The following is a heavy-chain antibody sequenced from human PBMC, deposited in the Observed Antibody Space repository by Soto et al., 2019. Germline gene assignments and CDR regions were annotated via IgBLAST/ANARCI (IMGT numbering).Heavy chain of an antibody. V-gene: IGHV4-39*01. J-gene: IGHJ4*02. CDR3: ARHTGRATTLTS. D-gene: IGHD1-26*01. CDR1: GGSISSSSYY. CDR2: IYYSGST. Sequence: QLQLQESGPGLVKPSETLSLTCTVSGGSISSSSYYWGWIRQPPGKGLEWIGSIYYSGSTYYTPSLKSRVTISVDTSKNQFSLKLSSVTAADTAVYYCARHTGRATTLTSWGQGTLVTVSS.